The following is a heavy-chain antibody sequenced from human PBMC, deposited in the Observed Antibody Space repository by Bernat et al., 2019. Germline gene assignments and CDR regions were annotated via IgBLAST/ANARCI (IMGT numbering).Heavy chain of an antibody. CDR3: AKSGGVTVTTNPLVNCYFDY. V-gene: IGHV3-21*01. CDR2: ISSSSTYI. J-gene: IGHJ4*02. CDR1: GFTLSSYS. Sequence: EVQLVESGGGLVKPGGSLRLSCAASGFTLSSYSMNWVRQAPGKGLEWVSSISSSSTYIYYADSVKGRFTISRDNAKNSVYLQMNSLSVEDTAVYYCAKSGGVTVTTNPLVNCYFDYWGQGTPVTVSS. D-gene: IGHD4-17*01.